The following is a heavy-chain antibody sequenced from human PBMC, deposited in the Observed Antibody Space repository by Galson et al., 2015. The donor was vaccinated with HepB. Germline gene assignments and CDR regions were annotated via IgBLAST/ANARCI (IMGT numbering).Heavy chain of an antibody. CDR1: GLTFNNYA. J-gene: IGHJ4*02. V-gene: IGHV3-23*01. D-gene: IGHD3-10*01. CDR2: ISGSGGST. Sequence: SLRLSCAASGLTFNNYAMSWVRQAPGKGLEWVSAISGSGGSTYYADSVKGRFTISRDNSKNTLYLQMNSLRVEDTAVYYCAKDRLTVLLWFGERNPQVVNGFDYWGQGTLVIVSS. CDR3: AKDRLTVLLWFGERNPQVVNGFDY.